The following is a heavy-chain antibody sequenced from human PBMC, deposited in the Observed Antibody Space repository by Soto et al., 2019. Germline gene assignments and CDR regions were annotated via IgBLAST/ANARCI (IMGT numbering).Heavy chain of an antibody. CDR2: IYYSGST. V-gene: IGHV4-39*01. Sequence: SETLSLTCTVSGGSISSSSYYWGWIRQPPGKGLEWIGSIYYSGSTYYNPSLKSRVTISVDTSKNQFSLKRSSVTAADTAVYYCARLAGGNWDDAFDIWGQGTMVTVSS. CDR1: GGSISSSSYY. D-gene: IGHD3-16*01. J-gene: IGHJ3*02. CDR3: ARLAGGNWDDAFDI.